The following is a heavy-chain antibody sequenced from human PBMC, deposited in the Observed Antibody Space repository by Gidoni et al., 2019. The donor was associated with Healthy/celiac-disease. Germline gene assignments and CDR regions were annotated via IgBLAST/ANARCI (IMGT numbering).Heavy chain of an antibody. Sequence: QVQLVQSGAEVKKPGSSVKVSCKASGGTFSSYTISWVRQAPGQGLEWMGRIIPILGIANYAQKFQGRVTITADKSTSTAYMELSSLRSEDTAVYYCARALWFGPNGTNDYWGQGTLVTVSS. CDR3: ARALWFGPNGTNDY. CDR1: GGTFSSYT. CDR2: IIPILGIA. J-gene: IGHJ4*02. D-gene: IGHD3-10*01. V-gene: IGHV1-69*02.